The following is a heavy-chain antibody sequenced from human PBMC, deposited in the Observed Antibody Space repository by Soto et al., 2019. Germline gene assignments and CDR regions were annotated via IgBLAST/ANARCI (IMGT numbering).Heavy chain of an antibody. V-gene: IGHV3-23*01. CDR2: IRGSGGST. CDR3: AREGPYINSWSSAGYLQH. Sequence: CGSLRLSCAASGPAFNNYAMNWVRQTPGKGLEWVSHIRGSGGSTDYAESVKGRFSITKDRVNNTLYLHMSSLRAEDTALYFCAREGPYINSWSSAGYLQHWGLGTQVTVSS. J-gene: IGHJ1*01. CDR1: GPAFNNYA. D-gene: IGHD2-2*02.